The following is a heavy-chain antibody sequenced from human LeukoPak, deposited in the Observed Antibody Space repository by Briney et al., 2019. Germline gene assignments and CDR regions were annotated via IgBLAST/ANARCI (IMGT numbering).Heavy chain of an antibody. CDR3: ARDTDYDFWSGYFDY. Sequence: SENLSLTCTVSGASISSYYWSWMRQPAGKGLEWIERIYTSGSTNYNPSLKSRVTMSVDTSKNQFSLKPSSVTAADTAVYYCARDTDYDFWSGYFDYWGQGTLVTVSS. CDR2: IYTSGST. D-gene: IGHD3-3*01. V-gene: IGHV4-4*07. CDR1: GASISSYY. J-gene: IGHJ4*02.